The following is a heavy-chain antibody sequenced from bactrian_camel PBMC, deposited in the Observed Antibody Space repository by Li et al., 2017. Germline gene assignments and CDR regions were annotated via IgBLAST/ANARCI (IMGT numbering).Heavy chain of an antibody. D-gene: IGHD1*01. CDR3: ATQREDLEGFHEYKY. J-gene: IGHJ4*01. CDR2: IYTGGGST. CDR1: RSSKRRHC. Sequence: QLVESGGGSAQAGGSLRVSCSASRSSKRRHCMGWFRQPIGQEREGVAAIYTGGGSTWYADSVKGRFTISRDNSKNTLYLQMNSLKTEDTAVYHCATQREDLEGFHEYKYWGRGTQVTVS. V-gene: IGHV3S28*01.